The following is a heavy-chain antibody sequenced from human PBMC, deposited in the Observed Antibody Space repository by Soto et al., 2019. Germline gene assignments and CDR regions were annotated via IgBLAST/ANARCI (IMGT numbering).Heavy chain of an antibody. J-gene: IGHJ4*02. CDR1: GGSISSGGYS. CDR2: IYQSVST. Sequence: QLQLLESGSGLVKPSQTLSLTCAVSGGSISSGGYSWGWIRQPPGKGLEWIGYIYQSVSTYYNPSPKSRVTISVDRSKNQFSLRLSSVTAADTAVYYCARVPDYWGQGTLVTVSS. V-gene: IGHV4-30-2*01. CDR3: ARVPDY.